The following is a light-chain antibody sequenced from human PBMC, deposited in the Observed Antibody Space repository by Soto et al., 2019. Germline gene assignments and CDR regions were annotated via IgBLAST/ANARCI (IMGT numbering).Light chain of an antibody. CDR1: SSDVGGYNY. CDR3: SSYTTSSTVV. Sequence: ALTQPASVSGSPGQSITVSCTGTSSDVGGYNYVSWYQQHPGKAPKLMIYDVSNRPSGVSNPFSGSKSGNTASLTISGLQAEDEANYYCSSYTTSSTVVFGGGTKLTVL. J-gene: IGLJ2*01. CDR2: DVS. V-gene: IGLV2-14*01.